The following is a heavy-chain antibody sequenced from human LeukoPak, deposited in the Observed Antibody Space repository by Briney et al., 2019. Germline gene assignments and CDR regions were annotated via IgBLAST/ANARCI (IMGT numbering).Heavy chain of an antibody. V-gene: IGHV1-69*06. CDR2: IIPIFGTA. CDR1: GGTFSSYA. J-gene: IGHJ5*02. Sequence: ASVKVSCKASGGTFSSYAISWVRQAPGQGLEWMGRIIPIFGTANYAQKFQGRVTITADKSTSTAYMELSSLRSEDTAVYYCARDLGVLAAAAYSWGQGTLVTVSS. D-gene: IGHD6-13*01. CDR3: ARDLGVLAAAAYS.